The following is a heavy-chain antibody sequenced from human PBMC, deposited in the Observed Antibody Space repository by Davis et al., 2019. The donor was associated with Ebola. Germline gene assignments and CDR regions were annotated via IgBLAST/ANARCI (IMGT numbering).Heavy chain of an antibody. CDR1: GFTFSSSS. D-gene: IGHD2-2*01. Sequence: GESLKISCAASGFTFSSSSMNWVRQAPGKGLEWVSHSSSSRTTAYYADSVKGRFTISRDNVKGSLYLQMNSLRAEDTAVYYCSRGGAGTSYYWVYWGQGTLVTVSS. CDR3: SRGGAGTSYYWVY. CDR2: SSSSRTTA. V-gene: IGHV3-48*01. J-gene: IGHJ4*02.